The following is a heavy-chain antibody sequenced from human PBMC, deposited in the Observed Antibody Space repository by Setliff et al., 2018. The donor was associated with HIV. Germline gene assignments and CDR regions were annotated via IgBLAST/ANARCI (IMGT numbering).Heavy chain of an antibody. V-gene: IGHV4-34*01. CDR2: INHSGSV. CDR1: GESFSGYY. D-gene: IGHD3-16*02. CDR3: ARGFTFGGALAISYYFDS. Sequence: PSETLSLTCAVYGESFSGYYWSWIRQPPGKGLEWIGEINHSGSVNYNPSLKSRVTISVDTSKNQFSLKMSSVTAADTAVYYCARGFTFGGALAISYYFDSWGQGTLVTVSS. J-gene: IGHJ4*02.